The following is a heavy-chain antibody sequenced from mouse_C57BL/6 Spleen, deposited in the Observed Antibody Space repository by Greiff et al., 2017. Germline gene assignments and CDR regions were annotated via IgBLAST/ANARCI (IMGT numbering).Heavy chain of an antibody. CDR1: GYTFTSYW. CDR2: IYPGSGSP. J-gene: IGHJ2*01. D-gene: IGHD3-2*02. V-gene: IGHV1-55*01. CDR3: ARWGQLRPLDYFDY. Sequence: QVQLQQPGAELVKPGASVKMSCKASGYTFTSYWITWVKQRPGQGLEWIGDIYPGSGSPNYNEKFKSKATLTVDTSSSTAYMQLSSLTSEDSAVYYCARWGQLRPLDYFDYWGQGTTLTVSS.